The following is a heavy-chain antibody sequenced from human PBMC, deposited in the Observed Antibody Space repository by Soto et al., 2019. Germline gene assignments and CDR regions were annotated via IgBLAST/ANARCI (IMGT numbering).Heavy chain of an antibody. V-gene: IGHV5-51*01. Sequence: GESLKISCKGSGYSFTTYWIGWVRQMPGKGLEWMGIIHPGDSDTRYSPSFQGQVTISADKSINTAYLQWSSLKASDTGMYYCARAFDYYDISGHYLRAFDMWGQGTMVTVSS. D-gene: IGHD3-22*01. J-gene: IGHJ3*02. CDR2: IHPGDSDT. CDR3: ARAFDYYDISGHYLRAFDM. CDR1: GYSFTTYW.